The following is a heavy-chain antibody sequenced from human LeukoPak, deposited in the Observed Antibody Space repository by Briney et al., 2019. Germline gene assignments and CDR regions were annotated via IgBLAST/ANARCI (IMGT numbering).Heavy chain of an antibody. V-gene: IGHV3-48*04. J-gene: IGHJ4*02. CDR2: ISSSSSTI. D-gene: IGHD3-22*01. Sequence: GGSLRLSCAASGFTFGSYSMNWVRQAPGKGLEWVSYISSSSSTIYYADSVKGRFTISRDNAKNSLYLQMNSLRAEDTAVYYCAAYYYDSSGYSLGFDYWGQGTLVTVSS. CDR3: AAYYYDSSGYSLGFDY. CDR1: GFTFGSYS.